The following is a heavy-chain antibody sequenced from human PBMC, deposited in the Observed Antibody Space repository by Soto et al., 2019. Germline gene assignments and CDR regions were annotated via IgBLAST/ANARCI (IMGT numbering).Heavy chain of an antibody. CDR2: IIPIFGTA. V-gene: IGHV1-69*13. Sequence: ASVKVSCKASGGTFSSYAISWVRQAPGQGLEWMGGIIPIFGTANYAQKFQGRVTITADESTSTAYMELSSLRSEDTAMYYCARVPPPAASPDYYYYGTDVWGQGTTVTVSS. CDR3: ARVPPPAASPDYYYYGTDV. D-gene: IGHD2-2*01. CDR1: GGTFSSYA. J-gene: IGHJ6*02.